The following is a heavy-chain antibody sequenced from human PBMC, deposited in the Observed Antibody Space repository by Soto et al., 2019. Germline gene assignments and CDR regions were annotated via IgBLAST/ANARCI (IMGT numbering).Heavy chain of an antibody. CDR3: ARDVHSRLDP. V-gene: IGHV4-59*01. CDR1: GGSISIYY. CDR2: IYYSGST. J-gene: IGHJ5*02. Sequence: SETLSLTCTVSGGSISIYYWSWIRHPPGKGLEWIGYIYYSGSTNYNPSLKSRVTISVDTSKNQFSLKLSSVTAADTAVYYCARDVHSRLDPWGQGTLVTVSS. D-gene: IGHD1-1*01.